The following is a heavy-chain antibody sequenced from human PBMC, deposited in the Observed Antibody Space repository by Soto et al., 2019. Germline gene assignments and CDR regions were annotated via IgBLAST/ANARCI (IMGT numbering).Heavy chain of an antibody. V-gene: IGHV3-23*01. CDR2: ISGSGGST. CDR1: GLTFNNYD. D-gene: IGHD2-15*01. J-gene: IGHJ6*03. CDR3: ARDRGGPIVAATLTYYYYYRDV. Sequence: GGSLRLSCAASGLTFNNYDMTWVRQAPGKGLDWVSTISGSGGSTYYADSVKGRFTISRDNSKNTLYLQMNSLRAEDTAEYYSARDRGGPIVAATLTYYYYYRDVWGKGTTVTVSS.